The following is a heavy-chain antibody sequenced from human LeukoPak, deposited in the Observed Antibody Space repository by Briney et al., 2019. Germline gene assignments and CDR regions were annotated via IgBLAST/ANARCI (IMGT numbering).Heavy chain of an antibody. J-gene: IGHJ4*02. CDR3: ARDGWRGAANG. CDR1: GFTFSEYW. D-gene: IGHD2-8*01. Sequence: GGSLRLSCAASGFTFSEYWMSWVRQAPGKGLEWVANINQGGSEKYYVDSVKGRFTISRDNAKNSLYLQMNSLRAEDTAVYYCARDGWRGAANGWGQGTLVTVSS. CDR2: INQGGSEK. V-gene: IGHV3-7*01.